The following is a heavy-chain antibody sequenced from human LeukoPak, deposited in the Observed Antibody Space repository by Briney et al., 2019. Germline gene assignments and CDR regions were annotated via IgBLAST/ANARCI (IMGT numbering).Heavy chain of an antibody. V-gene: IGHV5-51*01. CDR1: GYTFKNYW. CDR3: ARQLGRYCSGGSCSSIDS. D-gene: IGHD2-15*01. CDR2: IYPSDSDT. J-gene: IGHJ5*01. Sequence: GGSLQISFKGSGYTFKNYWIGWVRRMPGKGGEYMGIIYPSDSDTKYSPSFQGQVTISADKSISTAYLQWNSLKASDTAMYYCARQLGRYCSGGSCSSIDSWGQGTLVTVSS.